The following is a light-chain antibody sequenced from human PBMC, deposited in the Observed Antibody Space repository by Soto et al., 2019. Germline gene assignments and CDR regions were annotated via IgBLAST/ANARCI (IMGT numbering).Light chain of an antibody. CDR3: QQYTNWPPNT. CDR1: QRVYSN. CDR2: GAS. Sequence: EILMTQSPDTLSVSPGESATLSCRASQRVYSNLAWYQQRPGQAPRLLIYGASTRATGVPARFSGRGSGTEFTLTISSLQSEDFAVYYGQQYTNWPPNTFGQGTRLEIK. J-gene: IGKJ5*01. V-gene: IGKV3-15*01.